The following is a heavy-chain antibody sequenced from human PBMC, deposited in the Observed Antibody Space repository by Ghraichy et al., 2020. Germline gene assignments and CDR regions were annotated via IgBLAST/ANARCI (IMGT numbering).Heavy chain of an antibody. D-gene: IGHD3-22*01. J-gene: IGHJ2*01. CDR2: ISGHNGNT. CDR3: ARDLRYDSRYFDV. V-gene: IGHV1-18*01. Sequence: ASVKVSCKASGYSFNDYGISWVRQAPGQGLEWVGWISGHNGNTHYTQKVQGRVTMTTDTSTSTAYMELRSLRSDDPAMYYCARDLRYDSRYFDVWGGGTLVTVSS. CDR1: GYSFNDYG.